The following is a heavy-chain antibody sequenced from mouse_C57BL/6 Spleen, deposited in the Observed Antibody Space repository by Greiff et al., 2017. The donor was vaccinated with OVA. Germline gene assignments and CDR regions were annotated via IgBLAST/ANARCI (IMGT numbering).Heavy chain of an antibody. D-gene: IGHD1-1*01. J-gene: IGHJ2*01. CDR2: LYPGDGDT. Sequence: QVQLQQSGPELVKPGASVKISCKASGYAFSSSWMNWVKQRPGKGLAWIGRLYPGDGDTNYNGKFKGKATLTADKSSSTAYMQLSSLTSEDSAVYFCARTDYYYGSSGGPFDDWGQGTTLTVSS. CDR3: ARTDYYYGSSGGPFDD. CDR1: GYAFSSSW. V-gene: IGHV1-82*01.